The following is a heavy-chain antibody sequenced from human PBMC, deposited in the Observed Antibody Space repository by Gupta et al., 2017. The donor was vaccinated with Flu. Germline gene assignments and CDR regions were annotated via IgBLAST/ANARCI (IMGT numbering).Heavy chain of an antibody. CDR1: GFNFDDQA. V-gene: IGHV3-9*01. J-gene: IGHJ4*02. CDR2: SSWNSATA. CDR3: VKDSVSSSGSLFDC. D-gene: IGHD6-25*01. Sequence: GFNFDDQAMHGVRRVTGKGLEWVSGSSWNSATADYADSVKGRFTISRDNAKKSRVLQMNXQXDEDTAXYYCVKDSVSSSGSLFDCGGQGTLVTVST.